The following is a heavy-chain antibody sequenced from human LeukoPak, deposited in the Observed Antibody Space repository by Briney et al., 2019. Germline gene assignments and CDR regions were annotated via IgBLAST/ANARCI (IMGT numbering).Heavy chain of an antibody. CDR1: GFTFSSYA. Sequence: GASLRLSCAASGFTFSSYAMSWVRQAPGKGLEWVSAITGSGTNRYYADSLKGRFTTSRDNSKNTVFLQMNSLRHEDTAIYYCVIWGDYDVLTGYYVPDYWGQGTLVTVAS. CDR2: ITGSGTNR. J-gene: IGHJ4*02. V-gene: IGHV3-23*01. D-gene: IGHD3-9*01. CDR3: VIWGDYDVLTGYYVPDY.